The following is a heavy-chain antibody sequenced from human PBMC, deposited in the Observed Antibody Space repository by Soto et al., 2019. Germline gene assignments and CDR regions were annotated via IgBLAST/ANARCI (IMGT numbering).Heavy chain of an antibody. D-gene: IGHD7-27*01. CDR3: ARITASPNSGYFDY. CDR2: IYYSGST. J-gene: IGHJ4*02. V-gene: IGHV4-39*07. Sequence: XTCTVSGGSISSSSYYWGWIRQPPGKGLEWIGSIYYSGSTYYNPSLKSRVTISIDTSKNQFSLDLNSVTAADTAVYYCARITASPNSGYFDYWGQGTLVTVSS. CDR1: GGSISSSSYY.